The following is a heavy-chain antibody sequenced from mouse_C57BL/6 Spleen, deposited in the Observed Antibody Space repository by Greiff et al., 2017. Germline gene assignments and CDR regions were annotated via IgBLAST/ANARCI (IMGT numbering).Heavy chain of an antibody. CDR1: GYAFSSYW. V-gene: IGHV1-80*01. Sequence: QVQLQQSGAELVKPGASVKISCKASGYAFSSYWMNWVKQRPGKGLEWIGQIYPGDGDTNYNGKFKGKATLTADKSSSTAYMQLSSLTSEDSAVYFCARPYGSSPRWYFDVWGTGTTVTVAS. CDR2: IYPGDGDT. D-gene: IGHD1-1*01. CDR3: ARPYGSSPRWYFDV. J-gene: IGHJ1*03.